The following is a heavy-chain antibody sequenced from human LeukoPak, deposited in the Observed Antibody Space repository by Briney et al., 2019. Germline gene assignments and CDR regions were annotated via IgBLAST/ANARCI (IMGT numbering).Heavy chain of an antibody. J-gene: IGHJ6*03. V-gene: IGHV4-4*07. Sequence: SETLSLTCTVPADSISNYYWSWIRQPAGKGLEWIGRIYTSGTTNYNPSLKSRVTMSVDASKNQFYLKVRSVAAADTAVYYCARGILFSGRPTMFGEVANYYMDVWGKGTVVTVSS. CDR1: ADSISNYY. CDR3: ARGILFSGRPTMFGEVANYYMDV. CDR2: IYTSGTT. D-gene: IGHD3-3*01.